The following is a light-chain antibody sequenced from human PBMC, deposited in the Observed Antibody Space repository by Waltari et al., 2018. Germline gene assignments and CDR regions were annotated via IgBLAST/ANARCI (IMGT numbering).Light chain of an antibody. CDR1: QGISSY. Sequence: IHLTQSPSFLSASVGDRVTITCRASQGISSYLAWYQQKPGKAPKLLIYAASTLQSGVPSRFSGSGSGTEFTLTISSLQPEDFATYFCQQLNNSPFTFGPGTKVDL. J-gene: IGKJ3*01. CDR2: AAS. V-gene: IGKV1-9*01. CDR3: QQLNNSPFT.